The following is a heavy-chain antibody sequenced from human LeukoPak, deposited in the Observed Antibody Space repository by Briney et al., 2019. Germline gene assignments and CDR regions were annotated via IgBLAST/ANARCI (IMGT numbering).Heavy chain of an antibody. CDR1: GYTFTSYG. CDR2: ISAYNGNT. Sequence: ASVKVSCKASGYTFTSYGISWVRQAPGQGLEWMGWISAYNGNTNYAQKLQGRVTMTTDTSTSTAYMELRSLRSDDTAVYYCAREDTYSLLDYYYYYGMDVWGQGTTVTVSS. V-gene: IGHV1-18*01. J-gene: IGHJ6*02. D-gene: IGHD6-13*01. CDR3: AREDTYSLLDYYYYYGMDV.